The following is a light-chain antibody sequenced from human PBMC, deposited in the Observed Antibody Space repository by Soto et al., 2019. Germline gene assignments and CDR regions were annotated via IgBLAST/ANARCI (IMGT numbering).Light chain of an antibody. Sequence: QSVLTQPPSVSGAPGQRVTISCTGNSSNLGAGYDVHWYQQLPGAAPKLMIYDINNRPSGVSKRFSGSKSGNTASLTISGLQAEDEADYYCVSYTARSSYVFGTGTKVTVL. CDR3: VSYTARSSYV. CDR1: SSNLGAGYD. CDR2: DIN. J-gene: IGLJ1*01. V-gene: IGLV1-40*01.